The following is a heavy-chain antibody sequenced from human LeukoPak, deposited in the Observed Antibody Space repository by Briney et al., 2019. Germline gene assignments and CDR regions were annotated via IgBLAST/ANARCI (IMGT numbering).Heavy chain of an antibody. J-gene: IGHJ4*02. Sequence: GESLKISCKGSGYSFTSYWIGWVRQMPGKGLEWMGIIYPGDSDTRYSPSFQGQVTISADKSIGTAYLQWSSLKASDTAMYYCARHLDGGNSAGLISYFDYWGQGTLVTVSS. V-gene: IGHV5-51*01. CDR2: IYPGDSDT. D-gene: IGHD4-23*01. CDR1: GYSFTSYW. CDR3: ARHLDGGNSAGLISYFDY.